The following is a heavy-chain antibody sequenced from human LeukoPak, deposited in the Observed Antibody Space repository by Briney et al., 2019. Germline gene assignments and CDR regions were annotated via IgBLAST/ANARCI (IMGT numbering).Heavy chain of an antibody. V-gene: IGHV4-30-4*01. Sequence: SETLSLTCTVSGGSISSGDYYWSWIRQSPGKGLEWIGYIFFSGSTYYNPSLKSRVTISVDTSKNRFSLKLSSVTAADTALYYCASYDYVWGSLYWGQGTLVTVSS. CDR3: ASYDYVWGSLY. D-gene: IGHD3-16*01. CDR2: IFFSGST. J-gene: IGHJ4*02. CDR1: GGSISSGDYY.